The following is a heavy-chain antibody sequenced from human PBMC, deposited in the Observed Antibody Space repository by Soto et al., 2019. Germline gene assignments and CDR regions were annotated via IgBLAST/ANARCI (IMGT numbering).Heavy chain of an antibody. J-gene: IGHJ6*02. CDR1: GFTFSRYW. V-gene: IGHV3-7*01. Sequence: PGGSLRLSCAASGFTFSRYWMNWVRQAPGKGLEWVANIKQDGTEKNYVDSVKGRFTISRDNARNSLYLQMDSLRAEDTAVYFCARGRRGHYYYYGMDVWGQGTTVTVSS. CDR3: ARGRRGHYYYYGMDV. CDR2: IKQDGTEK.